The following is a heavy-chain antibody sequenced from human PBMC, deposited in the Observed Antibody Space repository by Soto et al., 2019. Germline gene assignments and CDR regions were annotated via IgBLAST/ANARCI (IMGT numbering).Heavy chain of an antibody. CDR1: GGSISSSSYY. Sequence: KASXTLSLTCTVSGGSISSSSYYWGWIRQPPGKGLEWIGSIYYSGSTYYNPSLKSRVTISVDTSKNQFSLKLSSVTAADTAVYYCASTKDVSIAARAVNYWGQGTLVTVSS. CDR2: IYYSGST. V-gene: IGHV4-39*01. D-gene: IGHD6-6*01. CDR3: ASTKDVSIAARAVNY. J-gene: IGHJ4*02.